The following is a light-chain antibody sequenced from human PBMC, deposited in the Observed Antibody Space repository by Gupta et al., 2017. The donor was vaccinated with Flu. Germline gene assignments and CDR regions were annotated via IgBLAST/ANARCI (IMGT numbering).Light chain of an antibody. CDR3: KKSDSART. CDR1: QTLSTN. J-gene: IGKJ2*01. Sequence: DIQMTQSPSSLSASVGASVTITCRASQTLSTNLNWYQQKIGKAPKLLIHAASSLQSGVPARFSGSGSGTDFTLTISSVQPEDVATYYCKKSDSARTFGEGTKVEIK. V-gene: IGKV1-39*01. CDR2: AAS.